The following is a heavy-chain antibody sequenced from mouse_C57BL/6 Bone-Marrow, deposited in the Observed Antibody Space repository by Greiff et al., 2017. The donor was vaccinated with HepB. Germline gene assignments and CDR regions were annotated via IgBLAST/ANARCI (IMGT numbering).Heavy chain of an antibody. V-gene: IGHV1-26*01. CDR2: INPNNGGT. Sequence: EVQLQQSGPELVKPGASVKISCKASAYTFTDYYMNWVKQSHGKSLEWIGDINPNNGGTSYNQKFKGKATFTVDKSSSTAYMELRSLTSEDSAVYYCARSRFITTVVATGYFDYWGQGTTLTVSS. D-gene: IGHD1-1*01. CDR1: AYTFTDYY. J-gene: IGHJ2*01. CDR3: ARSRFITTVVATGYFDY.